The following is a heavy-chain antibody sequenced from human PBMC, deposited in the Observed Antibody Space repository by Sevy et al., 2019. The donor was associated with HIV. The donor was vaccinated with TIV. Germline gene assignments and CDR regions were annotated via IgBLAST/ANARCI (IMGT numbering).Heavy chain of an antibody. CDR3: GKVSSFGVGGFYDS. D-gene: IGHD3-3*01. CDR2: ISGSGTST. Sequence: GGSLRLSCAASGFSFSTYAMTWVRQAPGKGLEWVSGISGSGTSTYYTDSVKGRFTISSDNSKKTVYLQMNNLTAEDTAVYYCGKVSSFGVGGFYDSWGQGTLVTVSS. CDR1: GFSFSTYA. V-gene: IGHV3-23*01. J-gene: IGHJ4*02.